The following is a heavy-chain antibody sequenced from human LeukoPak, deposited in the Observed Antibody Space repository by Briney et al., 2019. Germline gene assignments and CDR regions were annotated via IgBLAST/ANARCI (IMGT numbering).Heavy chain of an antibody. D-gene: IGHD3-3*01. V-gene: IGHV1-18*01. CDR2: ISAYNGNT. Sequence: EASVNVSCRASGYTFTSYGISWVRQAPGQGREGMGWISAYNGNTNYAQKLQGRVTMTTDTSTSTAYMELRSLRSDDTAVYYCARDNGYYDFWSGSAAFYYYYYGMDVWGQGTTVTVSS. J-gene: IGHJ6*02. CDR1: GYTFTSYG. CDR3: ARDNGYYDFWSGSAAFYYYYYGMDV.